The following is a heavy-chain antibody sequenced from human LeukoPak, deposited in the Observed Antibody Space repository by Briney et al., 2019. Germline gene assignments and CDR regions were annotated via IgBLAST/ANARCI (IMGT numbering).Heavy chain of an antibody. CDR1: GYTFTSYG. Sequence: ASVKVSCKASGYTFTSYGITWVRQAPGQGLEWMGWISAYNGNTNYAQKLQGRVTMTTDTSTSTAYMELRSLRSDDTAVYYCARVESHGQQLVQGYWGQGTLVTVSS. CDR2: ISAYNGNT. J-gene: IGHJ4*02. D-gene: IGHD6-13*01. CDR3: ARVESHGQQLVQGY. V-gene: IGHV1-18*01.